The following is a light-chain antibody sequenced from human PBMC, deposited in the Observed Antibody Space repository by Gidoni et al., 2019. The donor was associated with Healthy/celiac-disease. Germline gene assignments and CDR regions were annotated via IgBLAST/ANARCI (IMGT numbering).Light chain of an antibody. J-gene: IGKJ1*01. CDR2: GAS. CDR1: QSVGSN. CDR3: QQYNDWPRT. V-gene: IGKV3-15*01. Sequence: EIVMTQSPATLSVSPGERVTLSCRASQSVGSNVAWYQQKPGQAPRLLIYGASTRATGIPARFSGSGSGTEFTLTISSLQSEDFAVYYCQQYNDWPRTFGQGTKVEIK.